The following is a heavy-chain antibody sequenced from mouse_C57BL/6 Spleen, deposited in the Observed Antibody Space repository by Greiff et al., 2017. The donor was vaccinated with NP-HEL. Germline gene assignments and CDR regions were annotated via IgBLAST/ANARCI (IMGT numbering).Heavy chain of an antibody. CDR1: GFTFKDYY. D-gene: IGHD1-1*01. J-gene: IGHJ3*01. V-gene: IGHV14-1*01. CDR3: TLYYYGSSRWCAY. CDR2: IDPEDGDT. Sequence: VQLQQSGAELVRPGASVKLSCTASGFTFKDYYMHWVKQRPEQGLEWIGRIDPEDGDTEYAPKFQGQATMTAHTSSDPAYLQLSSLTSGGTAVYYCTLYYYGSSRWCAYWGQGTLVTVSA.